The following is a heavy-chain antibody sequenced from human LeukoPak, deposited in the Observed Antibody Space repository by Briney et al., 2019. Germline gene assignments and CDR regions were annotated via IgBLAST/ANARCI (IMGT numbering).Heavy chain of an antibody. J-gene: IGHJ5*02. CDR3: AKDTVDDFWSGYYKDWFDP. D-gene: IGHD3-3*01. CDR2: ISYDGSNK. CDR1: GFTFSSYA. Sequence: GRSLRLSCAASGFTFSSYAMHWVRQAPGKGLEWVAVISYDGSNKYYADSVKGRFTISRDNSKNTLYLQMNSLRAEDTAVYYCAKDTVDDFWSGYYKDWFDPWGQGTLVTVSS. V-gene: IGHV3-30-3*01.